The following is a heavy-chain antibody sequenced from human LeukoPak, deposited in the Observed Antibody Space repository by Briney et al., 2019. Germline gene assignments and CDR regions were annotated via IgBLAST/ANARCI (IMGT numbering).Heavy chain of an antibody. V-gene: IGHV3-7*01. Sequence: GGSLRLSCAASGFTFSSYWMSWVRQAPGKGLEWVANIKQDGSEKYYVDSVKGRFTISRDNAKNSLSLQMNSLRAEDTAVYYCARVFRWNYRSGFDYWGQGTLVTVSS. CDR2: IKQDGSEK. CDR1: GFTFSSYW. CDR3: ARVFRWNYRSGFDY. D-gene: IGHD1-7*01. J-gene: IGHJ4*02.